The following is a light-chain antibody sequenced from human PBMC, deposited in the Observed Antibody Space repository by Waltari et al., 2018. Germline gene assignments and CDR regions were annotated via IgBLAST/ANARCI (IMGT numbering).Light chain of an antibody. CDR1: QSVRSN. J-gene: IGKJ2*01. Sequence: EIVMTQSPATLSVSPGERATLPCRASQSVRSNLAWYQQKPGQAPSLLFYGASTRANGVPARFIAGGSGTEFTLTISSLQSGDFAVYYCQQYNNWPRTFGQGTKLEI. CDR3: QQYNNWPRT. CDR2: GAS. V-gene: IGKV3-15*01.